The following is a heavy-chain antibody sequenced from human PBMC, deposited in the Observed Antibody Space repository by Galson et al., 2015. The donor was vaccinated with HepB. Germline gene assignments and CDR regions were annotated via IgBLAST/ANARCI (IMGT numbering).Heavy chain of an antibody. CDR3: ARMGRVPAATYYYYGMDV. Sequence: QSGAEVKKPGESLKISCKGSGFSFTSYWIGWVRQMPGKGLEWMGIIYPGGSDTRYSPSFQGQVTISADKSISTAYLQWSSLKASDTAMYYCARMGRVPAATYYYYGMDVWGQGTTVTVSS. CDR1: GFSFTSYW. V-gene: IGHV5-51*01. CDR2: IYPGGSDT. J-gene: IGHJ6*02. D-gene: IGHD2-2*01.